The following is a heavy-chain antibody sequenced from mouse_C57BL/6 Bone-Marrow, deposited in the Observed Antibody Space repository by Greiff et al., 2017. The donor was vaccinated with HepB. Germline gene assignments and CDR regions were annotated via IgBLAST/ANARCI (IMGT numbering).Heavy chain of an antibody. CDR2: INPNNGGT. CDR1: GYTFTDYY. D-gene: IGHD1-1*01. Sequence: EVQLQQSGPELVKPGASVKISCKASGYTFTDYYMNWVKQSHGKSLEWIGDINPNNGGTSYNQKFKGKATLTVDKSSSTAYMELRSLTSEDSAVYYCARGGIYYYGRVDYWGKGTTLTVSS. J-gene: IGHJ2*01. CDR3: ARGGIYYYGRVDY. V-gene: IGHV1-26*01.